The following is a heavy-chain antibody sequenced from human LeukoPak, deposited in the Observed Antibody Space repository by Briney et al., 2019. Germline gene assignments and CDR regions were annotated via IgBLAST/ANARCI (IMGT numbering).Heavy chain of an antibody. D-gene: IGHD3-22*01. CDR3: ARGFHRYSYDSGAYSIY. V-gene: IGHV3-48*01. J-gene: IGHJ4*02. CDR1: GFTFSSYS. Sequence: PGGSLTLSCAASGFTFSSYSMNWVRQAPGKGLEWVSYISASSSTIYYADSVKGRFTISRDNAKNSLFLQMNSLRAEDTAVYYCARGFHRYSYDSGAYSIYWGQGTLVTVSS. CDR2: ISASSSTI.